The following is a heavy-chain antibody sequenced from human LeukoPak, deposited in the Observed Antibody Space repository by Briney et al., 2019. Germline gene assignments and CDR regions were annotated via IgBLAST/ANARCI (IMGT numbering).Heavy chain of an antibody. Sequence: ASVKVSCKASGGTFSSSAISWVRQTPGQGLEWMGRIIPILGIANYAQKFQGRVTITAGKSTSTAYMELSSLRSEDTAVYYCARAKAAAGTRSYGMDVWGQGTTVTVSS. D-gene: IGHD6-13*01. CDR1: GGTFSSSA. J-gene: IGHJ6*02. CDR3: ARAKAAAGTRSYGMDV. CDR2: IIPILGIA. V-gene: IGHV1-69*04.